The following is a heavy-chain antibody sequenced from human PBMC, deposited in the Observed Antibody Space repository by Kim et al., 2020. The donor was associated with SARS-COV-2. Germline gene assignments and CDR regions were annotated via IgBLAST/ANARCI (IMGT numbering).Heavy chain of an antibody. V-gene: IGHV6-1*01. CDR3: ARVPSYYYGMDV. Sequence: YSVSVKSRITINPDTSKNQFSLQLNSVTPEDTAVYYCARVPSYYYGMDVLGQGTTVTVSS. J-gene: IGHJ6*02.